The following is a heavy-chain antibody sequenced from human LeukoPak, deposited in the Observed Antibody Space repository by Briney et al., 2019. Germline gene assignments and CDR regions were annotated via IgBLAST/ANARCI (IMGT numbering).Heavy chain of an antibody. CDR3: ARARATYSSGWYGLYY. CDR2: INPNSGGT. D-gene: IGHD6-19*01. CDR1: GYTFTSYA. V-gene: IGHV1-2*02. J-gene: IGHJ4*02. Sequence: VASVKVSCKASGYTFTSYAMNWVRQAPGQGLEWMGWINPNSGGTNYAQKFQGRVTMTRDTSISTAYMELSRLRSDDTAVYYCARARATYSSGWYGLYYWGQGTLVTVSS.